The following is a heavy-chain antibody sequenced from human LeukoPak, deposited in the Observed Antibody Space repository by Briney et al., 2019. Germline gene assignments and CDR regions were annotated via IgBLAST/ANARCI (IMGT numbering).Heavy chain of an antibody. Sequence: GGSLRLSCAASGFTVSSNYMSWVRQAPGKGLEWVSVIYSGGSTYYADSVKGRFTISRDNSKYTLYLQMNSLRAEDTAVYYCASSVWFGGGFDYWGQGTLVTVSS. D-gene: IGHD3-10*01. CDR3: ASSVWFGGGFDY. CDR2: IYSGGST. J-gene: IGHJ4*02. CDR1: GFTVSSNY. V-gene: IGHV3-53*01.